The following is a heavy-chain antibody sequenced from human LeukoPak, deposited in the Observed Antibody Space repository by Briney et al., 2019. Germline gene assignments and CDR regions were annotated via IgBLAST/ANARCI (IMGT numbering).Heavy chain of an antibody. CDR3: ARERVNYYGSGIPEDWFDP. V-gene: IGHV4-59*01. D-gene: IGHD3-10*01. CDR1: GGSISSYY. J-gene: IGHJ5*02. Sequence: SETLSLTCTVSGGSISSYYWSWIRQPPGKGLEWIGYIYYSGSTNYNPSLKSRVTISVDTSKNQFSLKLSSVTAADTAVYYCARERVNYYGSGIPEDWFDPWGQGTLVTVSS. CDR2: IYYSGST.